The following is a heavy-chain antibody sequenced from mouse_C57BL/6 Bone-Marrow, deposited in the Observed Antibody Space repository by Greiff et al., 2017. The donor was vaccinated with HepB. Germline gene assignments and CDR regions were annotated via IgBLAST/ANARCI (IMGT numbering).Heavy chain of an antibody. CDR1: GFTFSSYA. D-gene: IGHD2-5*01. CDR2: ISDGGSYT. V-gene: IGHV5-4*03. CDR3: ARAFYSNYVRFAY. Sequence: EVKLMESGGGLVKPGGSLKLSCAASGFTFSSYAMSWVRQTPEKRLEWVATISDGGSYTYYPDNVKGRFTISRDTAKNNLYLQMSHLKSEDTAMYYCARAFYSNYVRFAYWGQGTLVTVSA. J-gene: IGHJ3*01.